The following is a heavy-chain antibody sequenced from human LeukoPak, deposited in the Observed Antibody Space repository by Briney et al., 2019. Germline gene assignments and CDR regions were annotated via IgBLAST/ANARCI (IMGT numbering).Heavy chain of an antibody. CDR3: ARSPASGVNVFDV. J-gene: IGHJ3*01. D-gene: IGHD1-26*01. CDR1: GFTFSDYY. CDR2: SRNKANGYTT. V-gene: IGHV3-72*01. Sequence: PGGSLRLSCAASGFTFSDYYIDWVRQAPGKGLEWVGRSRNKANGYTTEFGASVKGRFSISRDDSKDSVYLHMNSLKTEDTAVYYCARSPASGVNVFDVWGQGTMVTVSS.